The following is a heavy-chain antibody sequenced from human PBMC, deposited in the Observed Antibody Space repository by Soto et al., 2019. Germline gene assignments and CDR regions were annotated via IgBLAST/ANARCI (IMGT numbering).Heavy chain of an antibody. CDR3: ARVSLSLWYGELYDYYYGMDV. D-gene: IGHD3-10*01. V-gene: IGHV4-4*07. Sequence: SETLSLSCTVSGGSISGYYWSWIRQPAGKGLEWIGRSYTSGSTNYNPSLKSRVTMSVDTSKNQFALKLSSVTAADPAVSFCARVSLSLWYGELYDYYYGMDVWGQGTAVTICS. J-gene: IGHJ6*02. CDR2: SYTSGST. CDR1: GGSISGYY.